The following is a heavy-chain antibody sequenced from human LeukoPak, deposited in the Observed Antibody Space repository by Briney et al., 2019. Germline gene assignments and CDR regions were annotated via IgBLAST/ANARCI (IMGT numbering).Heavy chain of an antibody. CDR3: AKGSRCSSTSCCMFDFDY. V-gene: IGHV3-30*02. CDR2: IRYDGSNK. D-gene: IGHD2-2*01. Sequence: GGSLRLSCAASGFTFSSYGMHWVRPAPGKGLEWVAFIRYDGSNKYYADSVKGRFTISRDNSKNTLYLQMNSLRAEDTAVYYCAKGSRCSSTSCCMFDFDYWGQGTLVTVSS. J-gene: IGHJ4*02. CDR1: GFTFSSYG.